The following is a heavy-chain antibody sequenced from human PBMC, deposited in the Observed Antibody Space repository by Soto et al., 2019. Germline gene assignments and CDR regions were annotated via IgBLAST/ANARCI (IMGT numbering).Heavy chain of an antibody. J-gene: IGHJ6*02. Sequence: PGWSLRLSCAASGFTVSSNYMSWVRQAPGKGLEWVSVIYSGGSTYYADSVKGRFTISRDNSKNTLYLQMNSLRAEDTAVYYCATTVTTTTNWVYYYYGMDVWGQGTTVTVSS. CDR1: GFTVSSNY. D-gene: IGHD4-4*01. V-gene: IGHV3-53*01. CDR3: ATTVTTTTNWVYYYYGMDV. CDR2: IYSGGST.